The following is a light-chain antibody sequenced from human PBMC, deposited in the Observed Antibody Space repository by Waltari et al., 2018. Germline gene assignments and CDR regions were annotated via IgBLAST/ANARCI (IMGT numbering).Light chain of an antibody. Sequence: DIVLTQSPDSLAVSLGERATFNCKSSQSVLYSSNNKNYLAWYQQKPGQPPKLLIYWASTRESGVPERFSGSGSGTDFTLTISSLQAEDVAVYYCQQYYSTPPTFGGGTKVEIK. J-gene: IGKJ4*01. CDR3: QQYYSTPPT. CDR1: QSVLYSSNNKNY. CDR2: WAS. V-gene: IGKV4-1*01.